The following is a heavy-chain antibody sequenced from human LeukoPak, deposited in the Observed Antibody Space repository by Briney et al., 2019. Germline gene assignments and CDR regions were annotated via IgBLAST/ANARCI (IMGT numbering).Heavy chain of an antibody. CDR2: ISSSSSYI. V-gene: IGHV3-21*01. J-gene: IGHJ4*02. CDR1: GFTFGSYS. D-gene: IGHD3-22*01. Sequence: GGSLRLSCAASGFTFGSYSMNWVRQAPGKGLEWVSSISSSSSYIYYADSVKGRFTISRDNAKNSLYLQMNSLRAEDTAVYYCACNNAYYYDSRLSDYWGQGTLVTVSS. CDR3: ACNNAYYYDSRLSDY.